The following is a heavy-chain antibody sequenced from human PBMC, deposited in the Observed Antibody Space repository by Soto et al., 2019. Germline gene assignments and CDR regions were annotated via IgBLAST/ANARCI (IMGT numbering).Heavy chain of an antibody. CDR3: ARHGTGGAFDI. V-gene: IGHV1-18*01. CDR1: GYTFTSYG. CDR2: ISAYNGNT. D-gene: IGHD2-8*02. Sequence: EASLKVSGKPSGYTFTSYGISWVRQAPGQGLEWMGWISAYNGNTNYAQKFQGRVSMTTDTSTSTAYMELRSLRSDDTAVYYCARHGTGGAFDIWGQGTMVTVSS. J-gene: IGHJ3*02.